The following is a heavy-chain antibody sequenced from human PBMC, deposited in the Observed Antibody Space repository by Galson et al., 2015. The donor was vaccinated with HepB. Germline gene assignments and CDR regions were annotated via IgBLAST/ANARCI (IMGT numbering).Heavy chain of an antibody. CDR2: ISRTSINI. Sequence: LRLSCAASGFTFSDHSMNWVRQAPGRGLEWVSSISRTSININYADSVKGRYTISRDNAKNSLYLQMNSLRAEDTAVYYCTRDVGNTKTYQYHGMDVWGQGTTITVSS. CDR1: GFTFSDHS. CDR3: TRDVGNTKTYQYHGMDV. D-gene: IGHD2-2*01. V-gene: IGHV3-21*01. J-gene: IGHJ6*02.